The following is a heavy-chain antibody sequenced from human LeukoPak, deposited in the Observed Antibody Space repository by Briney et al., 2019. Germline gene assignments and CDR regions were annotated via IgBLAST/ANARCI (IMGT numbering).Heavy chain of an antibody. CDR3: TTGGYCNYYTCHGSDY. V-gene: IGHV3-48*01. J-gene: IGHJ4*02. CDR2: INTSSSTI. Sequence: GGSLRLSCAASGFTFSSYYMNWVRQAPGKGLEWIAYINTSSSTIYYADSVKGRVTISRDNTKNSLYMQMSRLSIEDTAVYYYTTGGYCNYYTCHGSDYWGQGTLVTVSS. CDR1: GFTFSSYY. D-gene: IGHD2-15*01.